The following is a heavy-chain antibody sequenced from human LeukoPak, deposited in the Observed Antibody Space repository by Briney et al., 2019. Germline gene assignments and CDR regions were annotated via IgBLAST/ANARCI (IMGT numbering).Heavy chain of an antibody. CDR2: ITSSSTYI. V-gene: IGHV3-21*01. D-gene: IGHD3-16*02. J-gene: IGHJ4*02. CDR1: GFTFSTYT. Sequence: PGGSLRLSCAASGFTFSTYTMSWLRQAPGKGLEWVSSITSSSTYIYYADSVKGRFTISRDNAKNSLYLQMSSLRAEDTAVYYCARAGPGGGLIVKVYYFDYWGQGTLVTVSS. CDR3: ARAGPGGGLIVKVYYFDY.